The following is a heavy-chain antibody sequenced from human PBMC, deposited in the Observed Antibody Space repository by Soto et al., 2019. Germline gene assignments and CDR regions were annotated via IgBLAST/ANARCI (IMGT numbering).Heavy chain of an antibody. J-gene: IGHJ4*02. V-gene: IGHV1-46*01. Sequence: QVQLVQSGAEVKKPGASVKVSCKASGYTFTNYYMHWVRQAPGQGLEWMGLINPSGGSTSYVQEFQGRVTMTRDTSTGTVYMELSSLRSEDTAVYYCARFLANYFDYWGQGTLVTVSS. CDR3: ARFLANYFDY. CDR1: GYTFTNYY. CDR2: INPSGGST.